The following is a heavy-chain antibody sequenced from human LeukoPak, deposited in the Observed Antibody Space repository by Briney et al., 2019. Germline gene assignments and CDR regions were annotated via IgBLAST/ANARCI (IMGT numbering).Heavy chain of an antibody. V-gene: IGHV1-18*01. CDR1: GYTFTSYG. J-gene: IGHJ3*02. D-gene: IGHD2-2*01. CDR3: AREGVVVPAPGAFDI. Sequence: GASVKVSCKASGYTFTSYGISWVRQAPGQGLEWMGWISAYNGDTNYAQKLQGRVTMTTDTSTGTAYMELRSLRSDDTAVYYCAREGVVVPAPGAFDIWGQGTMVTVSS. CDR2: ISAYNGDT.